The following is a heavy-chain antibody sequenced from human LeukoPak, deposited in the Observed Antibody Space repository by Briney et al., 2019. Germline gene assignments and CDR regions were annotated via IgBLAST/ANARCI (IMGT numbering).Heavy chain of an antibody. Sequence: SVKVSCKASGGTFNSYAISWVRQAPGQGLEWMGGVIPIYGTADYTQKFQGRVTITADESTSTAYMELSGLRSEDTAVYYCATNIFYYDGGGYRPHYWGQGTLVTVSS. J-gene: IGHJ4*02. D-gene: IGHD3-22*01. CDR1: GGTFNSYA. CDR2: VIPIYGTA. CDR3: ATNIFYYDGGGYRPHY. V-gene: IGHV1-69*13.